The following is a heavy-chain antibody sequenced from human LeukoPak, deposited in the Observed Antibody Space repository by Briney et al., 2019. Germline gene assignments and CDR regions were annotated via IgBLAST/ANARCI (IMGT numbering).Heavy chain of an antibody. CDR3: ARDADEDWLFLNAVGY. CDR2: INPNSGGT. V-gene: IGHV1-2*02. CDR1: GYTFTGYY. Sequence: ASVKVSCKASGYTFTGYYMHWVRQAPGQGLEWMGWINPNSGGTNYAQKFQGRVTMTRDTSISTAYMELSRLRSDDTAVYYCARDADEDWLFLNAVGYWGQGTLVTVSS. J-gene: IGHJ4*02. D-gene: IGHD3/OR15-3a*01.